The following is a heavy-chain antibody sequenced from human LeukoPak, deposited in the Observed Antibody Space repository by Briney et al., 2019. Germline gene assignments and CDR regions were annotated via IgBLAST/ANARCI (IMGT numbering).Heavy chain of an antibody. J-gene: IGHJ4*02. CDR2: IIPIFGTA. CDR3: ARSDVDTAMAVEFDY. CDR1: GFTFSSYA. Sequence: GGSLRLSCAASGFTFSSYAISWVRQAPGQGLEWMGGIIPIFGTANYAQKFQGRVTITADKSTSTAYMELSSLRSEDTAVYYCARSDVDTAMAVEFDYWGQGTLVTVSS. D-gene: IGHD5-18*01. V-gene: IGHV1-69*06.